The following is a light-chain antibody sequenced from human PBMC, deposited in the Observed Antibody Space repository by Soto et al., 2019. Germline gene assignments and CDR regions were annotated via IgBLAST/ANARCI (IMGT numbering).Light chain of an antibody. V-gene: IGKV1-39*01. CDR3: QQSFSTPRT. J-gene: IGKJ3*01. CDR2: AAS. Sequence: DIQMTQSPSSLSASVGDRVTITCRASQSISSYLNWYQQTPGKAPKLLMYAASNLQSGVPSRFSGSGSGTDFTLTISSLQPEDFATYYCQQSFSTPRTFGPGTKVDV. CDR1: QSISSY.